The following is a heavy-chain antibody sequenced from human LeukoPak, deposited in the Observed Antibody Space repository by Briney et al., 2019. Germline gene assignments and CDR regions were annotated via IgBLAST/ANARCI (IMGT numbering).Heavy chain of an antibody. D-gene: IGHD1-26*01. CDR3: ARLASGSYGPLTPFDY. CDR1: GXSISSYY. CDR2: IYYSGST. J-gene: IGHJ4*02. V-gene: IGHV4-59*08. Sequence: PSETLSLTWTVSGXSISSYYWSWIRQPPGKGLEWIGDIYYSGSTNYNPSLKSRVTISVDTSKNQFSLRLSSVTAADTAVYYSARLASGSYGPLTPFDYWGQGTLVTVSS.